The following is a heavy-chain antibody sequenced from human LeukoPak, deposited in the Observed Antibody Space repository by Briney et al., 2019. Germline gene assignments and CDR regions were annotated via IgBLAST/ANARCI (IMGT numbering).Heavy chain of an antibody. J-gene: IGHJ5*02. D-gene: IGHD3-16*01. CDR2: IYYSGST. V-gene: IGHV4-39*07. CDR1: GGSISSSSYY. Sequence: SETLSLTCTVSGGSISSSSYYWGWIRQPPGKGLEWIGSIYYSGSTYYNPSLKSRVTISVDTSKNQFSLKLSSVTAADTAVYYCARTGIMITFGGENWFDPWGQGTLVTVSS. CDR3: ARTGIMITFGGENWFDP.